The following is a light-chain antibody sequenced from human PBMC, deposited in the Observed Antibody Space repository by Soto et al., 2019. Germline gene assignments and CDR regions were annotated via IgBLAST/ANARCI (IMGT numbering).Light chain of an antibody. CDR2: DAS. CDR1: QSISDW. CDR3: QQYKNYYPT. Sequence: DIQMPQSPSTLSASVGDRVTITCRASQSISDWLAWYQQKPGKAPKILIYDASSLESGVPSRFSGSGSGTEFTLTISSLQPDDFAIYYCQQYKNYYPTFGQGTNVHI. J-gene: IGKJ1*01. V-gene: IGKV1-5*01.